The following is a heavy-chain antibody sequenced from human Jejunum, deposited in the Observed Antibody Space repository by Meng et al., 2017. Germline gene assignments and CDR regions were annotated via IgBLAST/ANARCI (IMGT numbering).Heavy chain of an antibody. D-gene: IGHD4-17*01. CDR3: ARDSHGYGDGGY. CDR2: INVDTGGT. Sequence: QPQREESGAGVVETGDSGKVACKAAGSTFTDYYMHWVRQAPAPGPEWMGLINVDTGGTVYVQKFQARVTVTRDTSTSTLYTELSSLRSEDTATHYCARDSHGYGDGGYWGQGTLVTVSS. CDR1: GSTFTDYY. V-gene: IGHV1-46*01. J-gene: IGHJ4*02.